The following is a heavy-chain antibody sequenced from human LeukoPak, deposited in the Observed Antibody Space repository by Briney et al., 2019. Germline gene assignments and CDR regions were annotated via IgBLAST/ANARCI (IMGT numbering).Heavy chain of an antibody. D-gene: IGHD3-10*01. CDR3: ARPYGSGSYFDY. J-gene: IGHJ4*02. CDR1: GASISSYY. V-gene: IGHV4-39*01. Sequence: SETLSLTCTVSGASISSYYWGWIRQPPGKGLEWIGSIYYSGSTYYNPSLKSRVTISVDTSKNQFSLKLSSVTAADTAVYYCARPYGSGSYFDYWGQGTLVTVSS. CDR2: IYYSGST.